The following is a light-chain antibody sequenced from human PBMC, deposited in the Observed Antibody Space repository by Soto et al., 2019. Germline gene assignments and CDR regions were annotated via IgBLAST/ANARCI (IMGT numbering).Light chain of an antibody. Sequence: DVQLTQSPSTPPASVGDRVAITCQATQNIFNYLNWFQQRPGKAPQLLISDASHLEPGVPSRFSGQRSGTDFTLIINDLQPEDFATYFCQQYEDLPLTFGGGTRVEV. CDR1: QNIFNY. CDR3: QQYEDLPLT. CDR2: DAS. V-gene: IGKV1-33*01. J-gene: IGKJ4*01.